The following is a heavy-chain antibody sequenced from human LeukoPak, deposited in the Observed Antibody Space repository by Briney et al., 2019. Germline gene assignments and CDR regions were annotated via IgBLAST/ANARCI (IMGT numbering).Heavy chain of an antibody. J-gene: IGHJ4*02. CDR1: GYTFTVYY. CDR3: ARGEIVGATKLKIMPDY. Sequence: ASVKVSCKASGYTFTVYYMHWVRQAPGQGLEWMGRISPNSGGTNYAQKFQGRVTMTRDTSISTAYMELSRLRSDDTAVYYCARGEIVGATKLKIMPDYWGQGTLVTVSS. D-gene: IGHD1-26*01. V-gene: IGHV1-2*06. CDR2: ISPNSGGT.